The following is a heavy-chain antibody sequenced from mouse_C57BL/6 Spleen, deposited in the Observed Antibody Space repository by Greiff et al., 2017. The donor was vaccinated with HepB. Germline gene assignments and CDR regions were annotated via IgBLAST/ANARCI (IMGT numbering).Heavy chain of an antibody. CDR1: GFTFSDYY. V-gene: IGHV5-12*01. D-gene: IGHD1-1*01. CDR2: ISNGGGST. J-gene: IGHJ1*03. CDR3: ARQRGDYYGSWYFDV. Sequence: EVHLVESGGGLVQPGGSLKLSCAASGFTFSDYYMYWVRQTPEKRLEWVAYISNGGGSTYYPDTVKGRFTISRDNAKNTLYLQMSRLKSEDTAMYYCARQRGDYYGSWYFDVWGTGTTVTVSS.